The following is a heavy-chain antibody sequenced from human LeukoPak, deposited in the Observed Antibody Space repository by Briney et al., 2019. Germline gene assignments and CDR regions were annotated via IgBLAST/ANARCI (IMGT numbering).Heavy chain of an antibody. CDR1: GFTFSSYW. D-gene: IGHD6-19*01. CDR2: IKQDGSEK. Sequence: PGGSLRLSCAASGFTFSSYWMSWVRQAPGKGLEWVANIKQDGSEKYYVDSVKGRFTISRDNAKNSLYLQMNSLRAEDTAVYYCARRNSGWYESNWFDPWGQGTLVTVSS. V-gene: IGHV3-7*01. J-gene: IGHJ5*02. CDR3: ARRNSGWYESNWFDP.